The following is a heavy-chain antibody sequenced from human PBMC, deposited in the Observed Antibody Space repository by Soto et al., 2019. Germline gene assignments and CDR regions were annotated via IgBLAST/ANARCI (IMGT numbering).Heavy chain of an antibody. CDR1: GFTFSSYW. V-gene: IGHV3-7*01. CDR2: IKQDGSEK. D-gene: IGHD3-16*02. CDR3: ASDSTYYDYIWGSYRHDAFDI. Sequence: GGSLRLSCAASGFTFSSYWMSWVRQAPGKGLEWVANIKQDGSEKYYVDSVKGRFTISRDNAKNSLYLQMNSLRAEDTAVYYCASDSTYYDYIWGSYRHDAFDIWGQGTMVTVSS. J-gene: IGHJ3*02.